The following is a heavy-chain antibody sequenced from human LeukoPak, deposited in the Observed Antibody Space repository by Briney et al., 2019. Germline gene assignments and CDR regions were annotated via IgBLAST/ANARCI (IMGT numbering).Heavy chain of an antibody. CDR2: IYIGGST. CDR1: GFTVSSNY. Sequence: PGGSLRLSCAAPGFTVSSNYLSWVRQAPGKGLEWASVIYIGGSTYYADSVKGRFTISRDNSKNTLYLQMNSLRAEDTAVYYCARDRREYSGNYFDYWGQGTLVTVSS. J-gene: IGHJ4*02. V-gene: IGHV3-53*01. D-gene: IGHD1-26*01. CDR3: ARDRREYSGNYFDY.